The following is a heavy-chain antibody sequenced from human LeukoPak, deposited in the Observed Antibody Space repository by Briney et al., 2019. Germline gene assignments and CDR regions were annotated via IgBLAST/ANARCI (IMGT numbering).Heavy chain of an antibody. Sequence: PGGSLRLSCAASGFTLSSYAMHWVRQAPGKGLEYVSAISSNGGSTYYANSVKGRFTISRDNSKNTLYLQMGSLRAEDMALYYCAKDNSLDYWGQGTLVTVSS. CDR2: ISSNGGST. V-gene: IGHV3-64*01. CDR3: AKDNSLDY. J-gene: IGHJ4*02. CDR1: GFTLSSYA. D-gene: IGHD5-18*01.